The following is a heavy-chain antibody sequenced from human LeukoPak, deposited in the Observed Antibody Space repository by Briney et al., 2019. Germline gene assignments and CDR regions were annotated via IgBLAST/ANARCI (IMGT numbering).Heavy chain of an antibody. CDR1: GFTCNSYS. Sequence: GGSLRLSCAASGFTCNSYSMNWVRQAPGKGLEWVSYISFSSNTIYYADSVKGRFTISRDNDKNSLYLQMNNLRAEDTAMYYCARDPASYWGRGTLVTVSS. V-gene: IGHV3-48*01. CDR2: ISFSSNTI. J-gene: IGHJ4*02. CDR3: ARDPASY.